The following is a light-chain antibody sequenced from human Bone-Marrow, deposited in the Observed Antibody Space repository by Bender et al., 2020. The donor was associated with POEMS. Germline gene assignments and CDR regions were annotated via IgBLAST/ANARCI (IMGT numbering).Light chain of an antibody. CDR1: SSDVGSYNL. CDR2: EVT. Sequence: QSVLTQPPSASGTPGQSITISCTGTSSDVGSYNLVSWYQHHPGKAPKLMIYEVTKRPSGVSNRFSGSKSGNTASLTISGLQAEDEADYYCCSYAGSTTSWVFGGGTKLTVL. CDR3: CSYAGSTTSWV. V-gene: IGLV2-23*02. J-gene: IGLJ3*02.